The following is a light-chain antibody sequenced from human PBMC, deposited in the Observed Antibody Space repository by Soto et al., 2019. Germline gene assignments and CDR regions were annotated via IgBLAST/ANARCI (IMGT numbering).Light chain of an antibody. V-gene: IGLV2-23*02. Sequence: SVLTQPASLSWAPGQSITISCTGTSSDVGSYNLVSWYQQHPGKAPKLMIYEVSERPAGVSNRFSGSKSGNTASLTISGLQAEDEADYYCCSFARSRILFGTGTKVTVL. CDR2: EVS. CDR1: SSDVGSYNL. J-gene: IGLJ1*01. CDR3: CSFARSRIL.